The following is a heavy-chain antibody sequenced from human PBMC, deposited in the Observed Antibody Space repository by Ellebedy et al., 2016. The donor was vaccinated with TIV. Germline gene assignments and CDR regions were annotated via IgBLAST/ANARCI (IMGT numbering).Heavy chain of an antibody. CDR2: ISSSNHYI. CDR1: GFTFSSYS. CDR3: ARELAAAGFFDY. J-gene: IGHJ4*02. V-gene: IGHV3-21*01. D-gene: IGHD6-13*01. Sequence: PGGSLRLSCAASGFTFSSYSMNWVRQAPGKGLEWVSSISSSNHYIYYADSVKGRFTISRDNAKNSLYLQMKSLRAEETAVFYCARELAAAGFFDYWGQGTLVTVSS.